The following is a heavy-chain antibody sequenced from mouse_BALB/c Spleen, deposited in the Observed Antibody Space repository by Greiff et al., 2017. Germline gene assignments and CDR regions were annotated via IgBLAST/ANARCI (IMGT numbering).Heavy chain of an antibody. CDR2: ISSGSSTI. D-gene: IGHD1-1*01. V-gene: IGHV5-17*02. CDR1: GFTFSSFG. J-gene: IGHJ4*01. CDR3: ARGNFYGSRNYAMDY. Sequence: EVMLVESGGGLVQPGGSRKLSCAASGFTFSSFGMHWVRQAPEKGLEWVAYISSGSSTIYYADTVKGRFTISRDNPKNTLFLQMTSLRSEDTAMYYCARGNFYGSRNYAMDYWGQGTSVTVSS.